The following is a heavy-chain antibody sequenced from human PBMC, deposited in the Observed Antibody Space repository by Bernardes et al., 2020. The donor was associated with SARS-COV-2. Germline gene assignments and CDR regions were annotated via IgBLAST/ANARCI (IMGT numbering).Heavy chain of an antibody. CDR1: GDSVSSTSYY. J-gene: IGHJ4*02. V-gene: IGHV4-39*07. CDR3: ARGTNSVNMILVVIGFTVYFDY. D-gene: IGHD3-22*01. Sequence: SETLCLTCAVSGDSVSSTSYYWGWIRQPPGKGLEWIGNIFYDGSTYYSPSLQSRVTLSVDTSKSQFSLNLRSLTAVDTAVYYCARGTNSVNMILVVIGFTVYFDYWGQGTLVTVSS. CDR2: IFYDGST.